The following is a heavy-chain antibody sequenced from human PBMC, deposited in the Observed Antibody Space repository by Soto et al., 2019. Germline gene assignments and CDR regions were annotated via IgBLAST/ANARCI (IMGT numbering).Heavy chain of an antibody. J-gene: IGHJ4*02. CDR1: GFTFSSYA. CDR2: IGGSGGST. D-gene: IGHD4-17*01. V-gene: IGHV3-23*01. CDR3: AKDFSGWVGDNGDFAEY. Sequence: GGSLRLSCAASGFTFSSYAMSWVRQAPGKGLEWVSAIGGSGGSTYYADSVKGRFTISRDNSKNTLYLQMNSLRGEDTAVYYCAKDFSGWVGDNGDFAEYWGQGTLVTVSS.